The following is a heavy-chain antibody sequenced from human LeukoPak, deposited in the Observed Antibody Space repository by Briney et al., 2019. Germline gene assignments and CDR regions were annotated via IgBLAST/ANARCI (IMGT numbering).Heavy chain of an antibody. V-gene: IGHV4-4*07. J-gene: IGHJ6*03. CDR2: IYTSGST. CDR3: ARGQNDYYDSSGYYFYYYYYMDV. D-gene: IGHD3-22*01. CDR1: GGSISSYY. Sequence: PSETLSLTRTVSGGSISSYYWSWIRQPAGKGLEWIGRIYTSGSTNYNPSLKSRVTMSVDTSKNQFSLKLSSVTAADTAVYYCARGQNDYYDSSGYYFYYYYYMDVWGKGTTATVSS.